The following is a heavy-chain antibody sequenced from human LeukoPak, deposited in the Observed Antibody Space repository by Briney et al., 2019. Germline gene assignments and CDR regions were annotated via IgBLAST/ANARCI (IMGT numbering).Heavy chain of an antibody. CDR3: ASSPRGYSYGTYFDY. V-gene: IGHV1-69*05. CDR1: GYTFTRYG. CDR2: IIPIFGTA. D-gene: IGHD5-18*01. Sequence: GASVKVSCKASGYTFTRYGISWVRQAPGQGLEWMGGIIPIFGTANYAQKFQGRVTITTDESTSTAYMELSSLRSEDTAVYYCASSPRGYSYGTYFDYWGQGTLVTVSS. J-gene: IGHJ4*02.